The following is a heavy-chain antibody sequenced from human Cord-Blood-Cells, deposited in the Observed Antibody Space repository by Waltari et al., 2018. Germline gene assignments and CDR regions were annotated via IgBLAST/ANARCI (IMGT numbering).Heavy chain of an antibody. J-gene: IGHJ3*02. CDR1: GFTFSSYG. CDR3: ARDFRGAFDI. D-gene: IGHD3-16*01. CDR2: IWYDGSNK. Sequence: QVQLVESGGGVVQPGRSLRLSCAASGFTFSSYGMPWVRQAPGKGLEWVAVIWYDGSNKYYADSVKGRFTISRDNSKNTLYLQMNSLRAEDTAVYYCARDFRGAFDIWGQGTMVTVSS. V-gene: IGHV3-33*01.